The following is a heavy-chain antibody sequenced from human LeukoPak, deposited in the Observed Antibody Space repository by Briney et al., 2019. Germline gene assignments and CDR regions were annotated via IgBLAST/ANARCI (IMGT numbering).Heavy chain of an antibody. V-gene: IGHV1-46*01. CDR2: INPSGGST. CDR3: AKTGGSGWYHY. D-gene: IGHD6-19*01. Sequence: ASVKVSCKASGYTFTSYYMHWVRQAPGQGLEWMGIINPSGGSTSYAQKFQGRVTMTRDTSTSTAYMELRSLRSDDTAVYYCAKTGGSGWYHYWGQGTLVTVSS. CDR1: GYTFTSYY. J-gene: IGHJ4*02.